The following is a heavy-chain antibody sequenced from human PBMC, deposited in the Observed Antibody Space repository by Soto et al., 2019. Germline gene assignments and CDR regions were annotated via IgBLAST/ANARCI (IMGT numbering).Heavy chain of an antibody. CDR3: ADSWLPTSY. D-gene: IGHD3-10*01. CDR2: ISPDGRTT. J-gene: IGHJ4*02. V-gene: IGHV3-74*01. CDR1: GFSFSHYW. Sequence: PGGSLRLSCAASGFSFSHYWMHLVRQAPGKGLVWVSGISPDGRTTTYADSVKGRFTISRDNAKSTLYLQMNSLTVEDGAVYYCADSWLPTSYWRPGTLVTVSS.